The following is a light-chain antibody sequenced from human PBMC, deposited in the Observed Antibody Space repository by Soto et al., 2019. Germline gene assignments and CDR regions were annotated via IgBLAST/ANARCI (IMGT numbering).Light chain of an antibody. Sequence: DIQLTQSPSSVSASIGDSVTITCRASQDISTWLAWYQLKPGKAPKLLIFAASSLLTGVPSRFSGSGSGTGFTLTISGLQAEDFATYYCQQANSFFALTFGGGTHVEIK. CDR3: QQANSFFALT. V-gene: IGKV1D-12*01. CDR2: AAS. J-gene: IGKJ4*01. CDR1: QDISTW.